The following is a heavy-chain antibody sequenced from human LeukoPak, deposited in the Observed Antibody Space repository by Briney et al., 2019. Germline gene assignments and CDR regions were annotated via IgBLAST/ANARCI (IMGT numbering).Heavy chain of an antibody. V-gene: IGHV3-64D*06. CDR3: VKDTRDTRDDY. CDR1: GFIITDYT. D-gene: IGHD5-24*01. CDR2: ITNYGDAT. Sequence: GGSLRLSCSASGFIITDYTIHWVRQAPGKGLEYVSAITNYGDATYYADSVKGRFTISRDNSKNTVWLQMSSLRPEDTAVYYCVKDTRDTRDDYWGQGTLVTVSS. J-gene: IGHJ4*02.